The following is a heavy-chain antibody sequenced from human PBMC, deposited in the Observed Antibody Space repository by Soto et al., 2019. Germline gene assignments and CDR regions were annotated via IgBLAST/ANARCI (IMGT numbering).Heavy chain of an antibody. J-gene: IGHJ4*02. CDR1: GFTFDWFG. V-gene: IGHV3-30*18. Sequence: QVKLVESGGGVVQPGLSLRLSCEGSGFTFDWFGMHWVRQAPGKGLERVAVISYDGSTKYYADSVEGRFTIYRDNSKNTVYLQMNSLRREGTAVYFCAKASPSYYYGIDFWGQGTLVTVSS. CDR2: ISYDGSTK. D-gene: IGHD3-16*01. CDR3: AKASPSYYYGIDF.